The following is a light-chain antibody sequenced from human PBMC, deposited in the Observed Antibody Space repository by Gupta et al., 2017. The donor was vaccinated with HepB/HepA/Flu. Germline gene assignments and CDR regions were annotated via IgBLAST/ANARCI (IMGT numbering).Light chain of an antibody. CDR1: QSISSY. V-gene: IGKV1-39*01. CDR2: AAS. Sequence: DIQMTQSPSSLSASVGDRVTITCRASQSISSYLYWYQQKPGKAPKLLIYAASSLQSGVPSRFSGSRSGTDFTLTISRLQPEDFATYYCQQRDSTPYTFGQGTKLEI. J-gene: IGKJ2*01. CDR3: QQRDSTPYT.